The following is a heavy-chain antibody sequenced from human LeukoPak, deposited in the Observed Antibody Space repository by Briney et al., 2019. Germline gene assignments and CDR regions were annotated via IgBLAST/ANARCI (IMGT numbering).Heavy chain of an antibody. D-gene: IGHD1-7*01. Sequence: GASVQVSCKASGYTFICYYMHWVRPAAGQGLECIGWINPNSGGTNYAQKFQGRVTMTRDTSISTAYMELSRLRSDDTAVYYCARVAGITGTTGWFDPWGQGTLVTVSS. J-gene: IGHJ5*02. CDR3: ARVAGITGTTGWFDP. CDR1: GYTFICYY. V-gene: IGHV1-2*02. CDR2: INPNSGGT.